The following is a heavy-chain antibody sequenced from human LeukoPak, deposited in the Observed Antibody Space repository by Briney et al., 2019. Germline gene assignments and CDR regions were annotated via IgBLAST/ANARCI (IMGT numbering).Heavy chain of an antibody. CDR1: GFTFSSYA. V-gene: IGHV3-30-3*01. D-gene: IGHD3-16*01. CDR3: ARDAYGMDV. J-gene: IGHJ6*02. Sequence: GGSLRLSCAASGFTFSSYAMHWVRQAPGKGLEWVAVISYDGSNKYYADSVKGRFTISRDNSKNTLYLQMNSLRAEDTAVYYCARDAYGMDVWGQGTTVTVSS. CDR2: ISYDGSNK.